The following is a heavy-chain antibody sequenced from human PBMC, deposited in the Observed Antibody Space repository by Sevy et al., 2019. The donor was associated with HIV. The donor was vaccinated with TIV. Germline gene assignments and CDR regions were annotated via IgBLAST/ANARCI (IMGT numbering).Heavy chain of an antibody. Sequence: GGSLRLSCAASGFTVSRNFMSWIRQAPGKGLKWVSIIYSDGTTFYADSVKGRFTISRDNSRNTLYLQMNTLRAEDTAVYYCVGADRPNQGDFWGQRTLVTVSS. J-gene: IGHJ4*02. V-gene: IGHV3-53*01. CDR1: GFTVSRNF. D-gene: IGHD6-6*01. CDR3: VGADRPNQGDF. CDR2: IYSDGTT.